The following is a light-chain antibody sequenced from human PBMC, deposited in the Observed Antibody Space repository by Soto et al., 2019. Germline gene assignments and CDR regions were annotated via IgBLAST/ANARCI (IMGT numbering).Light chain of an antibody. CDR3: QQYDSSPKT. CDR1: QSVSSSY. CDR2: GAS. V-gene: IGKV3-20*01. Sequence: EIVLTQSPGTLSLSPGERATLSCRASQSVSSSYLAWYQQKPGQAPRLLIYGASSRATGIPDRFSGIGSGTDFTLTISRLEPEDFAVYYCQQYDSSPKTFGQGTKVDIK. J-gene: IGKJ1*01.